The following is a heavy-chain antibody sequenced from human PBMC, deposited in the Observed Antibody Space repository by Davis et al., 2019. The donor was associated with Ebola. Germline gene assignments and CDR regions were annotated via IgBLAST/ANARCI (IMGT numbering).Heavy chain of an antibody. Sequence: AASVKVSCKASGYTFTSYAISWVRQAPGQGLEWMGGIIPIFGTANYAQKFQGRVTITADESTSTAYMELSSLRSEDTAVYYCARATYGYNWFDPWGQGTLVTVSS. CDR2: IIPIFGTA. J-gene: IGHJ5*02. V-gene: IGHV1-69*13. CDR3: ARATYGYNWFDP. D-gene: IGHD4-11*01. CDR1: GYTFTSYA.